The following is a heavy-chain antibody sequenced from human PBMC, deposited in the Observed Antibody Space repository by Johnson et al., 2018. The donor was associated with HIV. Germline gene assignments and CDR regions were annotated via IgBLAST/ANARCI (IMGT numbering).Heavy chain of an antibody. V-gene: IGHV3-11*04. CDR2: ISSSGSTI. Sequence: QVQLVESGGGLVKPGGSLRLSCAASGFTFSDYYMSWIRQAPGKGLEWVSYISSSGSTIYYADSVKGRFTISRDNSMNTLYLQMNSLRAEDTAVYYCARDTYYYDSSGYLDAFDIWGQGTMVTVSS. D-gene: IGHD3-22*01. CDR3: ARDTYYYDSSGYLDAFDI. CDR1: GFTFSDYY. J-gene: IGHJ3*02.